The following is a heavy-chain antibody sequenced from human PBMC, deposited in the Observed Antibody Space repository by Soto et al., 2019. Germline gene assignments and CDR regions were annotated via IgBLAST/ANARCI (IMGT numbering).Heavy chain of an antibody. CDR1: GFTFSRYT. Sequence: GGSLRLSCAASGFTFSRYTMNWVRQAPGKGLEWVSSISGSSSYIYYADSLKGRFTISRDNAKNSLFLQMSSLRAEDTAVYYCARDDPDSGFDFWGQGTLVTVSS. V-gene: IGHV3-21*01. D-gene: IGHD5-12*01. CDR3: ARDDPDSGFDF. J-gene: IGHJ4*02. CDR2: ISGSSSYI.